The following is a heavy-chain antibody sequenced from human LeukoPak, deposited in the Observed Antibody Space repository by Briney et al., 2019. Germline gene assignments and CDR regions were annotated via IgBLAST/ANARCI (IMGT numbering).Heavy chain of an antibody. Sequence: SETPSLTCTVSGGSISRGSYYWSWIRQPAGKGLEWIGRIYTSGNTNYNPSLKSRVSISVDTSKNQFSLKLSSVTAADTAVYYCARDSTIVRFYWWGQGTLVTVSS. J-gene: IGHJ4*02. V-gene: IGHV4-61*02. D-gene: IGHD2/OR15-2a*01. CDR1: GGSISRGSYY. CDR3: ARDSTIVRFYW. CDR2: IYTSGNT.